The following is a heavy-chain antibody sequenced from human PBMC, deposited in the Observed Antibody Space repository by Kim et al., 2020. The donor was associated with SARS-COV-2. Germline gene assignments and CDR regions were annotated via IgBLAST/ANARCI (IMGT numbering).Heavy chain of an antibody. CDR3: ARGGYCSSTSCYFYYYALDV. CDR1: GFDFGTHS. Sequence: GGSLRLSCAASGFDFGTHSMNWVRQAPGKGLEWVSSICGASNYIYYADSVKGRFTISRDNAKNSLYLQMNSLRAEDTAVYYCARGGYCSSTSCYFYYYALDVWGQGTTVTVSS. V-gene: IGHV3-21*01. CDR2: ICGASNYI. D-gene: IGHD2-2*01. J-gene: IGHJ6*02.